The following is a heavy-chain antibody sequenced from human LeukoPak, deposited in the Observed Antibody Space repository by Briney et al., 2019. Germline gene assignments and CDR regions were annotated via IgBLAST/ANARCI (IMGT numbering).Heavy chain of an antibody. Sequence: PSETLSLTCTVSGGSISSSSIYWGWIRQPPGRGLEWIGSIYYSGTTYYNPSLKSRVTISVDTSKNQFSLKLSSVTAADTAVYYCARGERVGYCSSTSCRGRGDYWGQGTLVTVSS. J-gene: IGHJ4*02. D-gene: IGHD2-2*01. CDR2: IYYSGTT. V-gene: IGHV4-39*07. CDR1: GGSISSSSIY. CDR3: ARGERVGYCSSTSCRGRGDY.